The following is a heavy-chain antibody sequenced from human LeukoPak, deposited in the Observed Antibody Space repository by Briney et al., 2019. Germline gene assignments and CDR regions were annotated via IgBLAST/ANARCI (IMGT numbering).Heavy chain of an antibody. J-gene: IGHJ5*02. CDR3: ARTLGMDWFDP. CDR1: GFTFNNYW. CDR2: IKEDGSEK. V-gene: IGHV3-7*01. D-gene: IGHD7-27*01. Sequence: GGSLRLSCAGSGFTFNNYWMTWVRRAPGKGLEWVANIKEDGSEKYYVDSVKGRFTISRDNAKNSLYLQMNSLRAEDTAVYYCARTLGMDWFDPWGQGTLVTVSS.